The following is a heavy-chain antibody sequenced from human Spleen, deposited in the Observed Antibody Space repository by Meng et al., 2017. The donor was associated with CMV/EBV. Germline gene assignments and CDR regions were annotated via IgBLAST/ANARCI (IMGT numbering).Heavy chain of an antibody. J-gene: IGHJ5*02. CDR2: IYWDDDK. CDR1: GFSLSTSGVG. Sequence: SGFSLSTSGVGVGWIRQPPGKALEWLALIYWDDDKRYSPSLKSRPTITKDTSKNQVVLTMTNMDPVDTATYYCAHTTTVVTPKSWFDPWGQGTLVTVSS. V-gene: IGHV2-5*02. D-gene: IGHD4-23*01. CDR3: AHTTTVVTPKSWFDP.